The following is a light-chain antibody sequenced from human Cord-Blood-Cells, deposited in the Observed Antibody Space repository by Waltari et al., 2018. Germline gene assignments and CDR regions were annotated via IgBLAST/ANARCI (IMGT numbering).Light chain of an antibody. J-gene: IGLJ2*01. CDR3: CSYAGSSTFVV. Sequence: QSALTQPASVSGSPGQSITTSCTGTSSDVGSYNLVSWYQQHPGKAPKLMIYEGSKRRSGVSNRFSGAKSGNTASLTISGLQAEDEADYYCCSYAGSSTFVVFGGGTKLTVL. V-gene: IGLV2-23*03. CDR2: EGS. CDR1: SSDVGSYNL.